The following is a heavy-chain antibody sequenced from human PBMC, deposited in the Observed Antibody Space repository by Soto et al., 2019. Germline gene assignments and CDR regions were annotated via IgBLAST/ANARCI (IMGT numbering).Heavy chain of an antibody. D-gene: IGHD3-10*01. CDR1: GYTFTSYY. CDR3: ARVGVYGSGSYYDAFDI. V-gene: IGHV1-46*01. CDR2: INPSGGST. J-gene: IGHJ3*02. Sequence: ASVKVSCKASGYTFTSYYMHWVRQAPGQGLEWMGIINPSGGSTSYAQKFQGRVTMTRDTSTSTVYMELSSLRSEDTAVYYCARVGVYGSGSYYDAFDIWGQGTMVTVSS.